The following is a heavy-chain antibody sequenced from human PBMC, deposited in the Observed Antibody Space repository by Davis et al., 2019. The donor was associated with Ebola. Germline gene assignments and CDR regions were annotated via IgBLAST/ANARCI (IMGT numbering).Heavy chain of an antibody. CDR1: GFTFSSYS. Sequence: GGSLRLSCAASGFTFSSYSMNWVRQAPGKGLEWVSYISSSSSTIYYADSVKGRFTISRDNAKNSLYLQMNSLRAEDTAVYYCARVPSVYGDYVGYYYYGMDVWGKGTTVTASS. CDR3: ARVPSVYGDYVGYYYYGMDV. J-gene: IGHJ6*04. CDR2: ISSSSSTI. D-gene: IGHD4-17*01. V-gene: IGHV3-48*01.